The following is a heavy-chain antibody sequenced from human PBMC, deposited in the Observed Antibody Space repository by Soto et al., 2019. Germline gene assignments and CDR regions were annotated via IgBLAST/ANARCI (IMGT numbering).Heavy chain of an antibody. J-gene: IGHJ6*02. CDR3: ARFGGMAV. CDR1: GFTFSSYA. Sequence: QVQLVESGGGVVQPGRSLRLSCAASGFTFSSYAMHWVRQAPGKGLERVAVISYDGSNKYYADSVKGRFTISRDNSKNTLYLQMNSLRAEDTAVYYCARFGGMAVWGQGTTVTVSS. CDR2: ISYDGSNK. D-gene: IGHD3-16*01. V-gene: IGHV3-30-3*01.